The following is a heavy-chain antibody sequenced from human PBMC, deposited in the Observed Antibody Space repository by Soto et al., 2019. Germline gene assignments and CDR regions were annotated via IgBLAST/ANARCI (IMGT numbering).Heavy chain of an antibody. V-gene: IGHV4-30-4*01. CDR1: GGSISSGDYY. CDR3: ARAPTGTNNWFDP. D-gene: IGHD3-9*01. J-gene: IGHJ5*02. Sequence: QVQLQESGPGLVKPSQTLSLTCTVSGGSISSGDYYWSWIRQPPGKGLEWIGYIYYSGSTYYNPSLQSRVTISVDTSKNQFSLKLSSVTAADTAVYYCARAPTGTNNWFDPWGQGTLVTVSS. CDR2: IYYSGST.